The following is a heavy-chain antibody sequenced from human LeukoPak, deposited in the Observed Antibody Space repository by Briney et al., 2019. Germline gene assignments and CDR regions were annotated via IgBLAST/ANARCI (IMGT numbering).Heavy chain of an antibody. Sequence: GGSLRLSCAASGFTFSTYAMSWVRQAPGKGLEWVSAISGSGVSTYYADSVKGRFTISRGNSKNTLYLQMNSLRAEDTAVYYCAKEEQWLPGDYWGQGTLVTASS. J-gene: IGHJ4*02. CDR1: GFTFSTYA. V-gene: IGHV3-23*01. CDR2: ISGSGVST. D-gene: IGHD6-19*01. CDR3: AKEEQWLPGDY.